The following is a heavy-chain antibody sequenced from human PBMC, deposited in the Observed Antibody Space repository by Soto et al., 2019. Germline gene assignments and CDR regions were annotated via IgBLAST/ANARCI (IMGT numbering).Heavy chain of an antibody. CDR2: IYYTGST. Sequence: TLSLTCSVSGASIRSGGYYWSWLRQSPGKGLEWIGHIYYTGSTFYSPSLKSRLTISLDTSKNQFSLDLRSVTAADTAMYYCARIEMASIKWGRGTLVTVSS. J-gene: IGHJ4*02. CDR1: GASIRSGGYY. CDR3: ARIEMASIK. V-gene: IGHV4-31*03.